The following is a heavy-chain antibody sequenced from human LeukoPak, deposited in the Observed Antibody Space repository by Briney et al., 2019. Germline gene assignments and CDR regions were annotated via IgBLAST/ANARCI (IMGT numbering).Heavy chain of an antibody. CDR3: ARTLDYYDSSAPPWN. V-gene: IGHV1-2*02. J-gene: IGHJ4*02. CDR1: GYTFTGYY. CDR2: INPNSGGT. D-gene: IGHD3-22*01. Sequence: ASVKLSCKASGYTFTGYYMHWVRQAPGQGLEWMGCINPNSGGTNYAQKFQGRVTMTRDTSISTAYMELSRLRSDDTAVYYCARTLDYYDSSAPPWNWGQGTLVTVSS.